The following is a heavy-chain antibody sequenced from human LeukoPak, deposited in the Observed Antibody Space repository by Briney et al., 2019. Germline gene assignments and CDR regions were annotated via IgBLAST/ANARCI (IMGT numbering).Heavy chain of an antibody. Sequence: SETLSLTCTVSGGSISSYSWTWIRQPPGKGLEWVGYIYYSGSTSYNPSLKSRVTISLDTSKNQFSLTLTSVTAADTAVYYCASWADESYYYDSSGYYYGGAFDIWGQGTMVTVSS. CDR1: GGSISSYS. J-gene: IGHJ3*02. V-gene: IGHV4-59*08. CDR3: ASWADESYYYDSSGYYYGGAFDI. D-gene: IGHD3-22*01. CDR2: IYYSGST.